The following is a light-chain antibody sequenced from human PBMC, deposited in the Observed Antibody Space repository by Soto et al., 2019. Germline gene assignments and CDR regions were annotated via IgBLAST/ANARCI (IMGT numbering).Light chain of an antibody. J-gene: IGLJ1*01. CDR3: CSYAGTSYV. V-gene: IGLV2-23*02. CDR1: SSDVGTYDA. Sequence: ALTQPASGSGAPGQSITISCTGTSSDVGTYDAVSWYQHHPGKVPRLMIYEVDKRPSGVSYRFSGSKSGNTASLTISWLQAEDEADYYCCSYAGTSYVFGSGPKVTVL. CDR2: EVD.